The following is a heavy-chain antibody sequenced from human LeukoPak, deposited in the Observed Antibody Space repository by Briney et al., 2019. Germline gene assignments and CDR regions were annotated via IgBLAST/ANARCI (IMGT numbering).Heavy chain of an antibody. CDR2: IIPILGIA. D-gene: IGHD3-22*01. CDR3: ARNSGYDSSGYYYDY. Sequence: SVKVSCKASGGTFSSYAISWVRQAHGQGLEWMGRIIPILGIANYAQKFQGRVTITADKSTSTAYMELSSLRSEDTAVYYCARNSGYDSSGYYYDYWGQGTLVTVSS. J-gene: IGHJ4*02. CDR1: GGTFSSYA. V-gene: IGHV1-69*04.